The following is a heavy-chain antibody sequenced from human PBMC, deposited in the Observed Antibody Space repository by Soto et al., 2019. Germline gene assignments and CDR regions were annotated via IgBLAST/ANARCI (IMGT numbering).Heavy chain of an antibody. D-gene: IGHD3-3*01. V-gene: IGHV1-2*02. J-gene: IGHJ5*02. Sequence: VVSVKVSCKASGYTFTGYYMHWVRQAPGQGLEWMGWINPNSGGTNYAQKFQGRVTMTRDTSISTAYMELSRLRSDDTAVYYCARDQIRFLEWLSPGSFDPWGQGTLVTVSS. CDR1: GYTFTGYY. CDR3: ARDQIRFLEWLSPGSFDP. CDR2: INPNSGGT.